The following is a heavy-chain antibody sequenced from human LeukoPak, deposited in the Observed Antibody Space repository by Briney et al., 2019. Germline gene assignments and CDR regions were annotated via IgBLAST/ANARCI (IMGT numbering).Heavy chain of an antibody. CDR3: ARDPRVYYYDSSGYYYFDY. D-gene: IGHD3-22*01. V-gene: IGHV1-18*01. CDR2: ISAYNGNT. Sequence: ASVKVSCKASGYTFTSYGISWVRQAPGQGLEWMGWISAYNGNTNYAQKLQGRVTMTTDTSTSTAYMELRSLRSDDTAVYYCARDPRVYYYDSSGYYYFDYWGQGTLVTVSS. J-gene: IGHJ4*02. CDR1: GYTFTSYG.